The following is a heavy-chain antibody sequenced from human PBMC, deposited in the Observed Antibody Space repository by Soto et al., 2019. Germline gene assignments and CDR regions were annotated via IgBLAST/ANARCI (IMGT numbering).Heavy chain of an antibody. CDR3: VRGVTTSCFFDY. J-gene: IGHJ4*02. V-gene: IGHV3-74*01. CDR2: VNSDGSDM. D-gene: IGHD2-2*01. CDR1: GFTFSKYW. Sequence: GSLRLSCAASGFTFSKYWMHWVRQAPEKGLVWVSRVNSDGSDMTYADSVKGRFTTSRDNAKKILYLQMNSLSAEDTAVYYCVRGVTTSCFFDYWGLGTLVTVST.